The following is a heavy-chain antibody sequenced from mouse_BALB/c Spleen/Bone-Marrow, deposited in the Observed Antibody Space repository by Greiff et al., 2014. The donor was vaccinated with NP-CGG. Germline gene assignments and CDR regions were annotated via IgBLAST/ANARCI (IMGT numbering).Heavy chain of an antibody. J-gene: IGHJ2*01. V-gene: IGHV1-7*01. CDR2: INPITGYI. Sequence: QVQLQQSGAELAKPGASVQLSCKASGYTFTSYWMHWVKQRPGQGLEWIGYINPITGYIEYNQKFKDKATLTADRSSNTAYMQLSSLTSEDSAVYYCARSKYGNYVGFDYWGQGTTLTVSS. D-gene: IGHD2-10*02. CDR1: GYTFTSYW. CDR3: ARSKYGNYVGFDY.